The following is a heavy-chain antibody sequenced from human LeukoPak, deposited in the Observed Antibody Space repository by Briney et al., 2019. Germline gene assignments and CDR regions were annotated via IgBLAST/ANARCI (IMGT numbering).Heavy chain of an antibody. D-gene: IGHD6-19*01. CDR1: GVAISSSSYY. CDR2: IYYGGNT. J-gene: IGHJ4*02. V-gene: IGHV4-39*01. Sequence: SDTLSLTSPVSGVAISSSSYYWGWIRQPPGKGLEWIATIYYGGNTYYNPSLKSRVTISLDTSKNQFSLKLSSVTAADTAVYYWSRSSYSNGLGHFDCWGLGTLVTVSS. CDR3: SRSSYSNGLGHFDC.